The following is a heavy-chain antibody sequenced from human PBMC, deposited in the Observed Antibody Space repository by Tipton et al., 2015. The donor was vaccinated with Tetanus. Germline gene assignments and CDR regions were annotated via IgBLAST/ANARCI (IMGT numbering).Heavy chain of an antibody. CDR2: IYSGGST. J-gene: IGHJ4*02. CDR3: ARGVYYYDSSGYYDY. CDR1: GFTVSSNY. Sequence: VQLVQSGGGLIQPGGSLRLSCAASGFTVSSNYMSWVRQAPGKRLEWVSVIYSGGSTYYADSVKGRFTISRDNSKNTLYLQMNSLRAEDTAVYYCARGVYYYDSSGYYDYWGQGTLVTVSS. D-gene: IGHD3-22*01. V-gene: IGHV3-53*01.